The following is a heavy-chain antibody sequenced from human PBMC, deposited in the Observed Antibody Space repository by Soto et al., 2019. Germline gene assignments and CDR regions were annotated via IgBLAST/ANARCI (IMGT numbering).Heavy chain of an antibody. Sequence: SETLSLTCTVSGGSISSGGYYWSWIRQHPGKGLEWIGYIYYSGSTYYNPSLKSRVTISVDTSKNQFSLKLSSVTAADTAVYYCASTKAYYGSGSYYNPNKLDYWGQGTLVTVSS. J-gene: IGHJ4*02. CDR3: ASTKAYYGSGSYYNPNKLDY. CDR2: IYYSGST. D-gene: IGHD3-10*01. V-gene: IGHV4-31*03. CDR1: GGSISSGGYY.